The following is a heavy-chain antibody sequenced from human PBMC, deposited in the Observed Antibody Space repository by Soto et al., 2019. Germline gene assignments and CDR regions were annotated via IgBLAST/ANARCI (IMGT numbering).Heavy chain of an antibody. J-gene: IGHJ6*02. CDR1: GYSFTSYW. V-gene: IGHV5-51*01. CDR2: IYPGDSDT. D-gene: IGHD6-13*01. CDR3: ASHSQQLADYYYGMDV. Sequence: GASLKISCKGSGYSFTSYWIGWVRQMPGKGLEWMGIIYPGDSDTRYSPSFQGQVTISADKSISTAYLQWSSLKASDTAMYYCASHSQQLADYYYGMDVWGQGTTVTVSS.